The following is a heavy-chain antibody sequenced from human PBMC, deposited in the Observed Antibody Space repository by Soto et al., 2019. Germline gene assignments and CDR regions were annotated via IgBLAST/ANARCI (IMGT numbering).Heavy chain of an antibody. D-gene: IGHD3-10*01. Sequence: SETLSLTCTVSGVSISTHYWNWVPPPPGRGLEWIGHIYYSGSTIYNPSLKSRVTISVDTSKNQFSLELSSVTAADTAVYFCVRRESLSITGKDSWFDPWGQGALVTVSS. J-gene: IGHJ5*02. CDR1: GVSISTHY. V-gene: IGHV4-59*08. CDR2: IYYSGST. CDR3: VRRESLSITGKDSWFDP.